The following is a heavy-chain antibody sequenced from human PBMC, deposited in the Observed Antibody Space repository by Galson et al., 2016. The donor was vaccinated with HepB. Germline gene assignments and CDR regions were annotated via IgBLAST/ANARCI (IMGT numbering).Heavy chain of an antibody. Sequence: SLRLSCAASGFTFSNYAIHWVRQAPGKGLEWVAVIWYDGSIKYYADSVKGRFTISRDNSKNTLYLQMNSLRAEDTAVYYCAKAHYDFWSGYFNGGLDYWGQGTLVTVSS. CDR2: IWYDGSIK. J-gene: IGHJ4*02. D-gene: IGHD3-3*01. CDR3: AKAHYDFWSGYFNGGLDY. CDR1: GFTFSNYA. V-gene: IGHV3-33*06.